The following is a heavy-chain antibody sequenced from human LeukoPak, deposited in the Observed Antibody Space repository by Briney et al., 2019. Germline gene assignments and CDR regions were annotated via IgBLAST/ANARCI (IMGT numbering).Heavy chain of an antibody. J-gene: IGHJ6*03. D-gene: IGHD6-6*01. CDR1: GGSISSYH. CDR3: ARGAGIAARLRYYYYYMDV. Sequence: PSETLSLTCTVSGGSISSYHWSWIRQPAGKGLEHIWRIFNSGSTNYNPSLKSRVTMSVDTSKNQFSLKLSSVTAADTAVYYCARGAGIAARLRYYYYYMDVWGKGTTVTVSS. V-gene: IGHV4-4*07. CDR2: IFNSGST.